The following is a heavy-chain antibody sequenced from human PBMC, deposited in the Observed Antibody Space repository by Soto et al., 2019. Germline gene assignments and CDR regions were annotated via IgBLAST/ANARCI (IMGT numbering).Heavy chain of an antibody. V-gene: IGHV1-69*12. CDR1: GGTFSRYA. J-gene: IGHJ6*02. D-gene: IGHD6-25*01. CDR3: ARQGAALRDYYYGMDV. Sequence: QVQLVQSGAEVKKPGSSGKFSCKASGGTFSRYAISWVRQAPGQGLEWMGGIIPIFGTANYAQKFQGRVTITADESTSTAYMELSSLRSEDTAVYYCARQGAALRDYYYGMDVWGQGTTVTVSS. CDR2: IIPIFGTA.